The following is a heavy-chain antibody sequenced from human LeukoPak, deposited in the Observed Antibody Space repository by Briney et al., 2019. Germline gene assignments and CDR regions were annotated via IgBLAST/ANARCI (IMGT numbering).Heavy chain of an antibody. Sequence: PSETLSLTCTVSGGSISSGSYYWNWIRQPAGKGLEWIGRIYTSGSTNYNPSLKSRVTISVDTSKNQFSLKLSSVTAADTAVYYCARERKTYGDYPGYYFDYWGQGTLVTVSS. CDR1: GGSISSGSYY. D-gene: IGHD4-17*01. CDR2: IYTSGST. V-gene: IGHV4-61*02. J-gene: IGHJ4*02. CDR3: ARERKTYGDYPGYYFDY.